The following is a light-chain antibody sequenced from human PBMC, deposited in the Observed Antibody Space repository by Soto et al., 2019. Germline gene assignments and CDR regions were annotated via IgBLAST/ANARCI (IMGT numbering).Light chain of an antibody. CDR1: SSGVGSNNF. V-gene: IGLV2-14*01. J-gene: IGLJ3*02. Sequence: QSVLTQPASVSGSPGQSITISCTGTSSGVGSNNFVSWFQQHPGKAPKLMIYEVTNRPSGVSYRFSGSKSGNTASLTISGLQAEDEADYYCSSFTTANTWVFGGGTKLTVL. CDR3: SSFTTANTWV. CDR2: EVT.